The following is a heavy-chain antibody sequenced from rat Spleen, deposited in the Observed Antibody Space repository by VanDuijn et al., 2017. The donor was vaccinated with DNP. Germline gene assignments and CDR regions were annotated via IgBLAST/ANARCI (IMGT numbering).Heavy chain of an antibody. D-gene: IGHD1-4*01. Sequence: EVQLVETGGDLVQPERSLKLSCVASGFTFNYFWMYWIRQAPGKGLEWIASISTDGGTTYYPDSVKGRFTISRDNAEKTIYLQMNSLRSEDTATYYCAKDRPGGYAMDAWGQGTSVTVSS. V-gene: IGHV5-58*01. CDR1: GFTFNYFW. CDR3: AKDRPGGYAMDA. CDR2: ISTDGGTT. J-gene: IGHJ4*01.